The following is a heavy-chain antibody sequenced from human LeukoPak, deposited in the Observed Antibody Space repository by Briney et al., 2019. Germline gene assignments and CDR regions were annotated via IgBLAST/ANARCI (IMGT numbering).Heavy chain of an antibody. D-gene: IGHD1-26*01. CDR2: INPNSGGT. V-gene: IGHV1-2*02. CDR1: GYTFTGYY. CDR3: ARVGGSYVPPLYNY. J-gene: IGHJ4*02. Sequence: GASVKVSCKASGYTFTGYYMHWVRQAPGQGLEWMGWINPNSGGTNYAQKFQGRVTMTRDTSISTAHMELSRLKSDDTAVYYCARVGGSYVPPLYNYWGQGTLVTVSS.